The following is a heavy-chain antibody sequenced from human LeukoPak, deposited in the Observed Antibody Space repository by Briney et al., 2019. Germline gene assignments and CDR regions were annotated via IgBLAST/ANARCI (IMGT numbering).Heavy chain of an antibody. J-gene: IGHJ3*02. V-gene: IGHV3-74*01. D-gene: IGHD3-9*01. CDR2: INSDGSST. CDR3: ARDTTYDILTGYYSPDAFDI. CDR1: GFTFSSYA. Sequence: GGSLRLSCAASGFTFSSYAMSWVRQAPGKGLEWVSRINSDGSSTSYADSVKGRFTISRDNAKNTLYPQMNSLRAEDTAVYYCARDTTYDILTGYYSPDAFDIWGQGTMVTVSS.